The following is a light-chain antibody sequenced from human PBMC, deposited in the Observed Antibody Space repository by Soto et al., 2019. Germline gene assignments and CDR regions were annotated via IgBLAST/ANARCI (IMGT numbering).Light chain of an antibody. J-gene: IGKJ1*01. V-gene: IGKV1-5*01. CDR3: EQHNSYWQ. CDR2: DAS. Sequence: DIQMTQSPSTLSASVGDRCTITCRASQSISSWLAWYQQKPGKAPKLLIYDASSLESGVPSRFSGSGSGTEFTKTNRSTQPYDAANYYCEQHNSYWQFAQGPEV. CDR1: QSISSW.